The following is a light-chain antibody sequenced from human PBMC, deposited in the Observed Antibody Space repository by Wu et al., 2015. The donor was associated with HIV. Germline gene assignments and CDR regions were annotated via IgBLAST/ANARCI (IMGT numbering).Light chain of an antibody. Sequence: EIVMTQSPATLSVSPGERATLSCRASQSVSSNLAWYQQKPGQAPRLLIYGASTRATGIPARFSGSGSGTEFTLTISSLQSEDFATYHCQQYYSSRTFGQGTKVEIK. CDR2: GAS. V-gene: IGKV3-15*01. CDR3: QQYYSSRT. CDR1: QSVSSN. J-gene: IGKJ1*01.